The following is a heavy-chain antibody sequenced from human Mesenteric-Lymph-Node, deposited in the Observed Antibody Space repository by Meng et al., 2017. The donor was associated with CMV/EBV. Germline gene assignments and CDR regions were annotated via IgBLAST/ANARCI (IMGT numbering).Heavy chain of an antibody. CDR1: GFTFSRST. D-gene: IGHD5-12*01. J-gene: IGHJ4*02. CDR3: ASGGYDSFFDY. V-gene: IGHV3-21*01. CDR2: ISDTSSYI. Sequence: SCAASGFTFSRSTMNWVRQAPGKGLQWVSTISDTSSYIYYADSVKGRFTISRDNAKNSLYLQMNSLRAEDTAVYYCASGGYDSFFDYWGQGTLVTVSS.